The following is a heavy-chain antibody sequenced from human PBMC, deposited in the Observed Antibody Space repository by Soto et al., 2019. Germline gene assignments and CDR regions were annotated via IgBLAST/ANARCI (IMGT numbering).Heavy chain of an antibody. Sequence: PSETLSLTCAVYGGSFSGFVWSWIRQPPGKGLEWIGEINHSGSTNYNPSLKSRVTISVDTSKNQFSLKLSSVTAADTAVYYCARRFFGVVIRADYFDYWGQGTLVTVSS. V-gene: IGHV4-34*01. J-gene: IGHJ4*02. CDR3: ARRFFGVVIRADYFDY. D-gene: IGHD3-3*01. CDR1: GGSFSGFV. CDR2: INHSGST.